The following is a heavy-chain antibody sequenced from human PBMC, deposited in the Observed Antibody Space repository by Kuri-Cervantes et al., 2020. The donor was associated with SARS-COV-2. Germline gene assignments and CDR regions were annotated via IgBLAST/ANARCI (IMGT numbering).Heavy chain of an antibody. J-gene: IGHJ3*02. CDR1: GYTFTSYD. V-gene: IGHV1-8*01. Sequence: ASVKVSCKASGYTFTSYDINWVRQATGQGLEWMGWMNPNSGNTGYAQKFQGRVTMTRNTSISTAYMELSSLRSEDTAVYYCTRHLDFDSSGWYWDEAFDIWGQGTMVTVSS. D-gene: IGHD6-19*01. CDR2: MNPNSGNT. CDR3: TRHLDFDSSGWYWDEAFDI.